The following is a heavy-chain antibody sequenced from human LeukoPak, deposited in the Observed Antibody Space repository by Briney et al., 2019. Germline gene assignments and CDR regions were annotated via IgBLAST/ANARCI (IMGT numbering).Heavy chain of an antibody. V-gene: IGHV1-2*02. D-gene: IGHD5-18*01. CDR1: GGTFSSYA. CDR2: IHPKSGDT. J-gene: IGHJ4*02. Sequence: ASVKVSCKASGGTFSSYAISWVRQAPGQGLEWVGWIHPKSGDTKYAPKFLGRVTLTRDTSATIVYMDLTWLTSDDTAVYYCSRGSGISYGGIDYWGQGTLVTVSS. CDR3: SRGSGISYGGIDY.